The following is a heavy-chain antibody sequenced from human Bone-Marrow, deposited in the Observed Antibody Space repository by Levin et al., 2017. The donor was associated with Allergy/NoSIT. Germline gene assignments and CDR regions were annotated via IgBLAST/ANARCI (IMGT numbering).Heavy chain of an antibody. Sequence: SQTLSLTCAVYGGSFSGYQWSWIRHSPRKGLEWIGEVNHSGEPKYSPSLRRRVTISADTSTNHLSLTLTSVTDADKAGYYCAREENYYDSSGHFRVAADWGQGTLVTVSS. CDR3: AREENYYDSSGHFRVAAD. J-gene: IGHJ4*02. V-gene: IGHV4-34*01. D-gene: IGHD3-22*01. CDR1: GGSFSGYQ. CDR2: VNHSGEP.